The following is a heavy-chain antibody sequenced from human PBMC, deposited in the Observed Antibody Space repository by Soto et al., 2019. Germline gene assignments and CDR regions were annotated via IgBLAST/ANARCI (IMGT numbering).Heavy chain of an antibody. CDR2: IIPTFGTA. D-gene: IGHD1-26*01. Sequence: QVQLVQSGAEVKKPGSSVKVSCKASGGTFSSYSINWVRQAPGQGPEWMGEIIPTFGTANYAQKFQGRVTITADESTSTAYMELSSLRSEDTAVYYCARDGGRHSGGIDYWGQGTLVTVSS. CDR1: GGTFSSYS. J-gene: IGHJ4*02. CDR3: ARDGGRHSGGIDY. V-gene: IGHV1-69*01.